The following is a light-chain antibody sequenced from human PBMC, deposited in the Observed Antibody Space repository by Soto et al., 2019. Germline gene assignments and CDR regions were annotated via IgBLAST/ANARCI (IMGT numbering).Light chain of an antibody. J-gene: IGLJ1*01. CDR3: CSYAGSYTFV. CDR2: DVI. CDR1: SSDVGGYNY. Sequence: QSVLTQPRSVSGSPGQSVTISCTGTSSDVGGYNYVSWYQQHPGKAPKLMIYDVITRPSGVPDRFSGSKSGNTASLTISGLQAEDEADYYCCSYAGSYTFVFGTGTKLTVL. V-gene: IGLV2-11*01.